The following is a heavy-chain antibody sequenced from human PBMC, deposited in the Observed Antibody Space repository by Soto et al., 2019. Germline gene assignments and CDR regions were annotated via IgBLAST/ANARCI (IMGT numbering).Heavy chain of an antibody. CDR2: ISYDGSNK. V-gene: IGHV3-30-3*01. CDR3: ARDSSSWYEGSYFDY. Sequence: GGSLRLSCAASGFTFSSYAMHWVRQAPGKGLEWVAVISYDGSNKYYADSVKGRFTISRDNSKNTLYLQMNSLRAEDTAVYYCARDSSSWYEGSYFDYWGQGTLVTVSS. CDR1: GFTFSSYA. J-gene: IGHJ4*02. D-gene: IGHD6-13*01.